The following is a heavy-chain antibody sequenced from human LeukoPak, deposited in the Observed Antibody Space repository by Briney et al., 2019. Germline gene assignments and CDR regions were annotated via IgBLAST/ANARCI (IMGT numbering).Heavy chain of an antibody. J-gene: IGHJ4*02. CDR3: ARDSITMVRGVGFDY. D-gene: IGHD3-10*01. CDR1: GGSISSYY. V-gene: IGHV4-59*01. CDR2: IYYSGST. Sequence: PSETLSLTCTVSGGSISSYYWSWIRQPPGKGLEWIGYIYYSGSTNYNSSLKSRVTISVDTSKNQFSLKLSSVTAADTAVYYCARDSITMVRGVGFDYWGQGTLVTVSS.